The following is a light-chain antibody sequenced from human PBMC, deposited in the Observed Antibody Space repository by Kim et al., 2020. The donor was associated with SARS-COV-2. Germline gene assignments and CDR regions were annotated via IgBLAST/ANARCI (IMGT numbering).Light chain of an antibody. CDR3: QQRGSWPPAVT. V-gene: IGKV3-11*01. CDR1: HNVGIN. Sequence: PGEGATLSCRASHNVGINLAWYQQTPGQSPRLLIYDAAMRAAGIPDRFSGSGSGTGFTLTIGSLAPEDFAIYYCQQRGSWPPAVTFGGGTKVDIK. J-gene: IGKJ4*01. CDR2: DAA.